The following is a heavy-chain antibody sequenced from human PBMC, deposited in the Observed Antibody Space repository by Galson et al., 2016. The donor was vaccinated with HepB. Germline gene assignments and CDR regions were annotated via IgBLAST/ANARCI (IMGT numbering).Heavy chain of an antibody. CDR3: SRDSGGWYFYY. J-gene: IGHJ4*02. CDR1: GFTLSNYAM. V-gene: IGHV4-4*02. Sequence: SLRLSCAASGFTLSNYAMSWVRQPPGKGLEWIGQIYQSGSTNYIPSLKSRVTISVDKSKNHFSLKLSSVTAADTAVYYCSRDSGGWYFYYWGQGTLVTVSS. D-gene: IGHD6-19*01. CDR2: IYQSGST.